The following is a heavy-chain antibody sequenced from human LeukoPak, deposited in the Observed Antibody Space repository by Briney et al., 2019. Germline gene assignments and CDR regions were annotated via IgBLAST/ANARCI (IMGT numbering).Heavy chain of an antibody. D-gene: IGHD3-22*01. V-gene: IGHV7-4-1*02. CDR3: ARGYDSSGFFSD. CDR1: GYTFSSNA. CDR2: IDTNTGNP. J-gene: IGHJ4*02. Sequence: ASVKVSCKASGYTFSSNAINWVRQAPGQGLEWMGWIDTNTGNPTYAQGLTGRFVFSLDTSVSTAYLQINSLKAEDIGEYFCARGYDSSGFFSDWGQGTLVTVSS.